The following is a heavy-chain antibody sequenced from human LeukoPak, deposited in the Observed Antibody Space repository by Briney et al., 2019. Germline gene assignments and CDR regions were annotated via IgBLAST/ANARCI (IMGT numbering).Heavy chain of an antibody. Sequence: SVKVSCKASGGTFSSYAISWVRQAPGQGLEWMGGIIPIFGTANYAQKFQGRVTITADESTRTAYMELSSLRSEDTAVYYCARETISVFGVVISPLDYWGQGTLVTVSS. V-gene: IGHV1-69*13. J-gene: IGHJ4*02. D-gene: IGHD3-3*01. CDR3: ARETISVFGVVISPLDY. CDR1: GGTFSSYA. CDR2: IIPIFGTA.